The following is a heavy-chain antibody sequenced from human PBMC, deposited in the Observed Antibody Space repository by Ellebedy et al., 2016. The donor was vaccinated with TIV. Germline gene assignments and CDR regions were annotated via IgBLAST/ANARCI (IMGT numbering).Heavy chain of an antibody. CDR3: ARAYYGMDV. CDR2: IGTTGDT. V-gene: IGHV3-13*01. CDR1: GFTFSSYD. Sequence: GESLKISCAASGFTFSSYDMHWVRQGTGKGLEWVSAIGTTGDTYYPGSVKGRFTISRENAKNSLYLQMNSLRAGDTAVYYCARAYYGMDVWGQGTTVTVSS. J-gene: IGHJ6*02.